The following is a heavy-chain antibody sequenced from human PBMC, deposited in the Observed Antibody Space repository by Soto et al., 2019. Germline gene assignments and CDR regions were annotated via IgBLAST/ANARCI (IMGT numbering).Heavy chain of an antibody. D-gene: IGHD3-10*01. V-gene: IGHV1-69*13. Sequence: SVKVSCKASGGTFSSYAISWVRQAPGQGLEWVGGIIPIFGTANYAQKFQGRVTITADESTSTAYMELSSLRSEDTAVYYCARALDYYGSGSYYNFYYYYGMDVWGQGTTVTVSS. CDR1: GGTFSSYA. CDR2: IIPIFGTA. J-gene: IGHJ6*02. CDR3: ARALDYYGSGSYYNFYYYYGMDV.